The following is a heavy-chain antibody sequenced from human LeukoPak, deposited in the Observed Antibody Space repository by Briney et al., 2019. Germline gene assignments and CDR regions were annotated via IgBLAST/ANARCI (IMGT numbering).Heavy chain of an antibody. J-gene: IGHJ3*02. CDR3: ARDSESAFDI. D-gene: IGHD1-14*01. Sequence: ASVKVSCKASGGTFNNYAISWVRQAPGQGLEWMGWINPNSGGTNYAQKFQGRVTMTRDTSISTAYMELSRLRSDDTAVYYCARDSESAFDIWGQGTMVTVSS. CDR1: GGTFNNYA. CDR2: INPNSGGT. V-gene: IGHV1-2*02.